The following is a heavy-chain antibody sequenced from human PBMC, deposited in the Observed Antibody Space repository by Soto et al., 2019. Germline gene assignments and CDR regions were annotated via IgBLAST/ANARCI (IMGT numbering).Heavy chain of an antibody. CDR2: IVPLFRKT. D-gene: IGHD3-10*01. CDR1: GDMFRNSA. CDR3: ARARLSNGDPNIYFFYGLDV. Sequence: ASVKVSCKASGDMFRNSAFTWVRQAPGQGLAWMGVIVPLFRKTDVAQNFQGRVTFTADESTSSLYMEVSSLTSEDTAVYYCARARLSNGDPNIYFFYGLDVWGQGTTVTVSS. V-gene: IGHV1-69*13. J-gene: IGHJ6*02.